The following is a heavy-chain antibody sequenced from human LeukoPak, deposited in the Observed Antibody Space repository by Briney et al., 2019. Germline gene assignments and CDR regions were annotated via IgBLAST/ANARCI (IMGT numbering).Heavy chain of an antibody. CDR2: IYYCGDT. CDR3: ERLKRDYYYYMDV. J-gene: IGHJ6*03. D-gene: IGHD5-24*01. V-gene: IGHV4-39*01. Sequence: SDPLSLTRTVSGRSISTSSYYWAGIRQPPWTGLESIGSIYYCGDTYYNQSLKRRVTISVDTSENQFSLKLSSVTAADTDVYYCERLKRDYYYYMDVWGKGTTVTVSS. CDR1: GRSISTSSYY.